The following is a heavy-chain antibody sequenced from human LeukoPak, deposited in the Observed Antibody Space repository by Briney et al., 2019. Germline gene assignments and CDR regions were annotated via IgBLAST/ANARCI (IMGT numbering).Heavy chain of an antibody. CDR3: ARDPSYYYDSSGYYWNWFDP. J-gene: IGHJ5*02. CDR2: IIPIFGTA. V-gene: IGHV1-69*05. Sequence: ASVKVSCKASGGTFSSYAISWVRQAPGQGLEWMGGIIPIFGTANYAQKFQGRVTITTDESTSTAYMELSSLRSEDTAVYYCARDPSYYYDSSGYYWNWFDPWGQGTLVTVSS. CDR1: GGTFSSYA. D-gene: IGHD3-22*01.